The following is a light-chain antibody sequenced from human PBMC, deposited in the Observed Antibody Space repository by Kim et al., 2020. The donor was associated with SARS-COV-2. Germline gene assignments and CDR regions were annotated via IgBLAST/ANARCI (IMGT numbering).Light chain of an antibody. CDR3: QQRSNWPRT. CDR1: QSVSTY. J-gene: IGKJ4*01. Sequence: EIVLTQSPVTLSLSPGERATLSCRASQSVSTYLVWYQQKPDQAPRLLIYDASTRATGIPARFSGSGSGTDFTLTISSLEPEDFAVYYCQQRSNWPRTFGGGTKLEIK. CDR2: DAS. V-gene: IGKV3-11*01.